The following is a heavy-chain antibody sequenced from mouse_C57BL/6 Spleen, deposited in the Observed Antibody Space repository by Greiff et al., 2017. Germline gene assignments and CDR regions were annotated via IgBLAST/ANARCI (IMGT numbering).Heavy chain of an antibody. J-gene: IGHJ2*01. CDR1: GFTFTAYY. CDR2: IRNKANGYTT. Sequence: EVHLVESGGGLVQPGGSLSLSCAASGFTFTAYYMSWVRKPPGKALEWLGVIRNKANGYTTEYSASVKGPFTISRDNSRSILYLQMDALRAENSAAYYYAKFWDYWGQGTTLTVSS. CDR3: AKFWDY. V-gene: IGHV7-3*01.